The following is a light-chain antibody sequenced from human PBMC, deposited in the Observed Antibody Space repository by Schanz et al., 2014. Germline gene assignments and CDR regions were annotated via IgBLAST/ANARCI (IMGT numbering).Light chain of an antibody. CDR3: GTRDSSLNAWV. CDR1: TSNIGNNY. J-gene: IGLJ3*02. V-gene: IGLV1-51*01. CDR2: DNN. Sequence: QSVLTQPPSVSAAPGQKVTISCSGSTSNIGNNYVSWYQQLPGAAPKLLIYDNNRRPSGIPDRFSGSKSGTSGTLVITELQTGDEGDYYCGTRDSSLNAWVFGGGTKLTVL.